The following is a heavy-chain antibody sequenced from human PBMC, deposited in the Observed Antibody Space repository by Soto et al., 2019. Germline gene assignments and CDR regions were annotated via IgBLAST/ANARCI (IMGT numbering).Heavy chain of an antibody. Sequence: EVHLVESGGGLVQPGGSLRLSCAASGFIFSGSWMSWVRQAPGKGLEWVANIKQDGSERRYADSVEGRFSISRDNAKNSLFLQMNSLVVEDTATYYCASYHFDDYPFDPWGQGTPVTVSS. CDR3: ASYHFDDYPFDP. V-gene: IGHV3-7*02. CDR1: GFIFSGSW. CDR2: IKQDGSER. J-gene: IGHJ5*02. D-gene: IGHD4-17*01.